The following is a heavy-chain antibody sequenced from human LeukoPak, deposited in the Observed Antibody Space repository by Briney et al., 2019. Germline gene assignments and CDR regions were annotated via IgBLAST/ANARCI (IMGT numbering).Heavy chain of an antibody. CDR1: GFTVSSNY. CDR3: ATSLYISGSYLTFDY. D-gene: IGHD1-26*01. Sequence: GGSLRLSCAASGFTVSSNYMSWVRQAPGKGLEWVSVIYSGGSTYYADSVKGRFTIYRDNSKNTLYLQMNSLRAEDTAVYYCATSLYISGSYLTFDYWGQGTLVTVPS. V-gene: IGHV3-53*01. CDR2: IYSGGST. J-gene: IGHJ4*02.